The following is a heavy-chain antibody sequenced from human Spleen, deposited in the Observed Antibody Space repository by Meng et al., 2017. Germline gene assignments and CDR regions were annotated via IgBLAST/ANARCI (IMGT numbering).Heavy chain of an antibody. CDR3: AKGFEWFGALLDY. D-gene: IGHD3-10*01. Sequence: GESLKISCAASGFTFSSYAMSWVRQAPGKGLEWVSAISGSGGSTYYADSVKGRFTISRDNSKNTLYLQMNSLRAEDTAVYYCAKGFEWFGALLDYWGQGTLVTVSS. J-gene: IGHJ4*02. V-gene: IGHV3-23*01. CDR1: GFTFSSYA. CDR2: ISGSGGST.